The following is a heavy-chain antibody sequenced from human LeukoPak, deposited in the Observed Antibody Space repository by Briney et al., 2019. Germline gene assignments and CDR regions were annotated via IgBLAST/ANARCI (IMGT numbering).Heavy chain of an antibody. CDR3: ITEFPPLSDSNSYDAFDI. CDR2: IKGKTDGGTT. V-gene: IGHV3-15*01. Sequence: GGSLRLSCAASGFTFTNAWMNWVRQAPGKGLEWVGRIKGKTDGGTTDYAAPVKGRFIISRDDSKNTLSLQMNSLKTEDTAVYYCITEFPPLSDSNSYDAFDIWGQGTMVTVSS. CDR1: GFTFTNAW. J-gene: IGHJ3*02. D-gene: IGHD4-11*01.